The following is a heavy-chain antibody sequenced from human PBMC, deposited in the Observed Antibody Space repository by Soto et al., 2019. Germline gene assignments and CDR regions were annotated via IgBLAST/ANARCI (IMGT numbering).Heavy chain of an antibody. J-gene: IGHJ6*02. CDR2: IFSNDDK. D-gene: IGHD2-21*01. Sequence: ESGPTLVNPTETLTLTCTVSGFSLSNVRMGVSWIRQPPGKALEWLAHIFSNDDKSYTTSLKSRLTISRDTSKSQVVLILTNLDPVDTATYYCAGGGGGCRSAHSYYCALDVWGQGTTVTVSS. CDR3: AGGGGGCRSAHSYYCALDV. V-gene: IGHV2-26*01. CDR1: GFSLSNVRMG.